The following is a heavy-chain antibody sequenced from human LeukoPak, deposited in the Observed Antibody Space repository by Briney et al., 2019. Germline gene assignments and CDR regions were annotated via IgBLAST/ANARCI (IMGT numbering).Heavy chain of an antibody. D-gene: IGHD3-9*01. CDR1: GFTLDAYA. Sequence: GGSLRLSCAASGFTLDAYAMHWVRPAPGKGLGWVSGISWNSGSIGYADSVKGRFTISRDNAKHSLYLQMNSLRAEETSVYYCAAHDDILTAYSYWGQGTLVTVSS. J-gene: IGHJ4*02. CDR3: AAHDDILTAYSY. CDR2: ISWNSGSI. V-gene: IGHV3-9*01.